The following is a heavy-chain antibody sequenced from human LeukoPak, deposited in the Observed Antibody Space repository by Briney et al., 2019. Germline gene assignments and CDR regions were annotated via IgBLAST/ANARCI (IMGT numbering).Heavy chain of an antibody. D-gene: IGHD1-26*01. V-gene: IGHV3-30*01. CDR2: ISYDGSNK. J-gene: IGHJ4*02. CDR1: GFTFSSYA. Sequence: PGGSLRLSCAASGFTFSSYAMHWVRQAPGKGLEWVAVISYDGSNKYYADSVKGRFTISRDNSKNTLYLQMNSLRAEDTAVYYCARDRGYSGSYSQGLDYWGQGTLVTVSS. CDR3: ARDRGYSGSYSQGLDY.